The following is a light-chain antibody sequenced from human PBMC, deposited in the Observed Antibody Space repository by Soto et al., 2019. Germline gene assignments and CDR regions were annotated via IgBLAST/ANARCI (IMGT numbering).Light chain of an antibody. CDR2: AAS. Sequence: DIQMTQSPSSLSASVGDRVTITCRASQSISSYLNWYQQRPGKAPKLLIYAASNLQGGVPSRFSGSGSGTDFNLSISSLQPEDFATYFCQQSYSTPATFGGGTKVEI. CDR3: QQSYSTPAT. J-gene: IGKJ4*01. V-gene: IGKV1-39*01. CDR1: QSISSY.